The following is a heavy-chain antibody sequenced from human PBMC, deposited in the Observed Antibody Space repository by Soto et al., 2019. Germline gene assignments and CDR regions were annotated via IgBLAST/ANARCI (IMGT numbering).Heavy chain of an antibody. CDR3: ARSDKNWFDP. Sequence: SETLSLTCAVSGGSISSGGYSWSWIRQPPGKGLEWIGYIYHSGSTYYNPSLKSRVTISVDRSKNQFSLKLSSVTAADTAVYYCARSDKNWFDPWGQGTLVTVS. D-gene: IGHD2-21*02. V-gene: IGHV4-30-2*01. J-gene: IGHJ5*02. CDR2: IYHSGST. CDR1: GGSISSGGYS.